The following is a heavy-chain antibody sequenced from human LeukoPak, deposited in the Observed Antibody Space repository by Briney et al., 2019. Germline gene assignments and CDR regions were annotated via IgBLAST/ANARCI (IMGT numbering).Heavy chain of an antibody. CDR2: ISGSGGST. J-gene: IGHJ6*02. Sequence: PGGSLRLSCAASGFTFSSYAMSWVRQAPGKGLEWVSAISGSGGSTYYADSVKGRFTISRDNSKNTLYLQMNSLRAEDTAVYYCAKGPLPGYYYGMDVWGQGTTVTVSS. CDR1: GFTFSSYA. V-gene: IGHV3-23*01. D-gene: IGHD2-2*01. CDR3: AKGPLPGYYYGMDV.